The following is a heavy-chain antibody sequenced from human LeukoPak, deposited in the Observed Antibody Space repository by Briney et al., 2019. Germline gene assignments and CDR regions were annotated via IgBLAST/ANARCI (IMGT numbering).Heavy chain of an antibody. Sequence: ASVKVSCKASGYTFTDYYIHWVRQAPGQVLEWMGWINPNSGGTNYAQKFQGRVTLTRDTSISTAFMEVSRLISDDTAVYYCTRARGRYPLLDYWGQGTLVTVSS. CDR3: TRARGRYPLLDY. V-gene: IGHV1-2*02. CDR2: INPNSGGT. D-gene: IGHD1-26*01. J-gene: IGHJ4*02. CDR1: GYTFTDYY.